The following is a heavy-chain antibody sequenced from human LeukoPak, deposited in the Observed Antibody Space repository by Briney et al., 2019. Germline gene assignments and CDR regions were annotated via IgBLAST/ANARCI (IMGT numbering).Heavy chain of an antibody. D-gene: IGHD3-3*01. Sequence: PGGSLRLSCAASGFTFSSYAMSWVRQAPGKGLEWVSAISGSGGSTYYADSVKGRFTISRDNSKNTLYLQMNSLRAEDTAVYYCAKENFWSGYCIRGPFDYWGQGTLVTVSS. J-gene: IGHJ4*02. CDR3: AKENFWSGYCIRGPFDY. CDR2: ISGSGGST. V-gene: IGHV3-23*01. CDR1: GFTFSSYA.